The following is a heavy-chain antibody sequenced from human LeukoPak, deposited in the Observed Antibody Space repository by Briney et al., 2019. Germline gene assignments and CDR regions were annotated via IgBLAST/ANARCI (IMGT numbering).Heavy chain of an antibody. CDR2: IKSKTDGGTT. Sequence: GGSLRLSCAASGFTFSNAWMSWVRQAPGKGLEWVGRIKSKTDGGTTDYAAPVKGRFTISRDDSKNTLYLQMNSLKTEDTAVYYCTTDVGIQPYYYYYYMDVWGKGTTVTVSS. J-gene: IGHJ6*03. D-gene: IGHD5-18*01. V-gene: IGHV3-15*01. CDR1: GFTFSNAW. CDR3: TTDVGIQPYYYYYYMDV.